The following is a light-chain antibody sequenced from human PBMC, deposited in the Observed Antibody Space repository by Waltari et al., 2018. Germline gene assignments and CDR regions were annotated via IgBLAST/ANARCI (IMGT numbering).Light chain of an antibody. CDR2: DAS. CDR3: QQRSNWPLT. V-gene: IGKV3-11*01. Sequence: EIVLPQSPATLSLSPGERATISCRASPSVSSYLAWYQQKPGQAPRLLIYDASNRATGIPARFSGSGSGTDFTLTISSLEPEDFAVYYCQQRSNWPLTFGGGTKVEIK. CDR1: PSVSSY. J-gene: IGKJ4*01.